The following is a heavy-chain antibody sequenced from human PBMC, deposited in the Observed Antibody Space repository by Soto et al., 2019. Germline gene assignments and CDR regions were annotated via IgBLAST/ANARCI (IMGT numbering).Heavy chain of an antibody. J-gene: IGHJ3*02. CDR1: GGSISGYY. V-gene: IGHV4-59*08. Sequence: PSETLSLTCTVSGGSISGYYWSWIRQPPGEGLEWIGYIFYSGTTNYNPSLKSRVTISVDTSKNQFSLKLSSVTAADTAVYYCARHTYSGNQTHDAFDIWGQGTMVTVSS. CDR3: ARHTYSGNQTHDAFDI. CDR2: IFYSGTT. D-gene: IGHD4-4*01.